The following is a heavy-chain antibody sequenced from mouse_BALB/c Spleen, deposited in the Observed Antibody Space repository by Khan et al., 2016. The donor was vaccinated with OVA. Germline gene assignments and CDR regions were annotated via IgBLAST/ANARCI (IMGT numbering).Heavy chain of an antibody. J-gene: IGHJ1*01. Sequence: QVQLKESGPGLVAPSQGLSITCTVSGFSLTSYGVHWVRQPPGKGLEWLGVIWTGGSTNYNSALRSRLTINKDNSKSQVFLKMNNLQTDDTAMYCGARDLGSSHWYFDVWGAGTTVTVSS. CDR2: IWTGGST. CDR1: GFSLTSYG. D-gene: IGHD1-1*01. CDR3: ARDLGSSHWYFDV. V-gene: IGHV2-9*02.